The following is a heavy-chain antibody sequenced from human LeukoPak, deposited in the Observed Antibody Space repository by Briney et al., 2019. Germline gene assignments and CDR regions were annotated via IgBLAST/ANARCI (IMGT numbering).Heavy chain of an antibody. Sequence: GGSLRLSCAASGFTFSSYAMSRVRQAPGKGLEWVSLLSGRGRHTNYADSVKGRFTISTDNSENTLILQMNSLRADDTAVYYCAKSIMGTAGLLDNWGQGTLVTVSS. J-gene: IGHJ4*02. V-gene: IGHV3-23*01. CDR1: GFTFSSYA. CDR2: LSGRGRHT. CDR3: AKSIMGTAGLLDN. D-gene: IGHD5-18*01.